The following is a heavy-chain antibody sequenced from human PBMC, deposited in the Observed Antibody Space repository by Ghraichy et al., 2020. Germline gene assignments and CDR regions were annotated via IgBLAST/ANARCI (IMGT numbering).Heavy chain of an antibody. Sequence: SETLSLTCTVSGDSVSHSYWSWIRQPPGNGLEWVAYISYTGDTNSNPSLKSRVTVSIDTSKNQFSLKLSFVTAADTAFYYCTKGAGRGRGTDFWGPGILVTVS. D-gene: IGHD5-24*01. CDR3: TKGAGRGRGTDF. V-gene: IGHV4-59*02. CDR1: GDSVSHSY. CDR2: ISYTGDT. J-gene: IGHJ4*02.